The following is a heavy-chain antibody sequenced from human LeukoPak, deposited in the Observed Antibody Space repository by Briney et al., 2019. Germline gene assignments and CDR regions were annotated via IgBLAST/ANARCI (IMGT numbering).Heavy chain of an antibody. Sequence: GGSLRLSCAASGFTFSSYGMSWVRQAPGKGLEWVSAISGSGGSTYYADSVKGRFTISRDNSKNTLYLQMNSLRAEDTAVYYCAKNLWLPRDYFGYWGQGTLVTVSS. J-gene: IGHJ4*02. D-gene: IGHD5-18*01. CDR2: ISGSGGST. V-gene: IGHV3-23*01. CDR3: AKNLWLPRDYFGY. CDR1: GFTFSSYG.